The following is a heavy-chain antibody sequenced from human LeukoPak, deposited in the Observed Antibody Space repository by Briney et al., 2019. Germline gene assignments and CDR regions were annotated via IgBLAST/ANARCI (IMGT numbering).Heavy chain of an antibody. D-gene: IGHD2-15*01. CDR1: GYTFTSYG. CDR3: ARDCSGGSCYLYFDY. CDR2: ISAYNGNT. J-gene: IGHJ4*02. V-gene: IGHV1-18*01. Sequence: ASVKVSCTASGYTFTSYGISWVRQAPGRGLEWMGWISAYNGNTNYAQKLQGRVTMTTDTSTSTAYMELRSLRSDDTAVYYCARDCSGGSCYLYFDYWGQGTLVTVSS.